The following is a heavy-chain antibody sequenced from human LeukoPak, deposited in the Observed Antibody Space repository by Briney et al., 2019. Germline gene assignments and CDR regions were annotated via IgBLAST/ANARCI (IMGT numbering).Heavy chain of an antibody. CDR3: ANQGYCSSTSCYTYYYMDV. CDR1: GFTFSSYG. CDR2: IRYDGSNK. Sequence: PGGSLRLSCAASGFTFSSYGMHWARQAPGKGLEWVAFIRYDGSNKYYADSVKGRFTISGDNSKNTLYLQMNSLRAEDTAVYYCANQGYCSSTSCYTYYYMDVWGKGTTVTVSS. D-gene: IGHD2-2*02. V-gene: IGHV3-30*02. J-gene: IGHJ6*03.